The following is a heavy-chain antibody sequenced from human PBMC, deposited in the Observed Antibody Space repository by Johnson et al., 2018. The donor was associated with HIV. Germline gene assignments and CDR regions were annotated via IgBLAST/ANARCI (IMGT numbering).Heavy chain of an antibody. Sequence: VQLVESGGGLVQPGGSLRLSCAASGFTFDDYAMHWVRQAPGKGLEWVSGISWNRGSIGYADSVKGRFTIPRNNSKNTLYLQMNSRRAEDTAVYYCARERARQELGLDGAFDIWGQGTTVSVS. CDR1: GFTFDDYA. J-gene: IGHJ3*02. CDR3: ARERARQELGLDGAFDI. CDR2: ISWNRGSI. D-gene: IGHD6-13*01. V-gene: IGHV3-9*01.